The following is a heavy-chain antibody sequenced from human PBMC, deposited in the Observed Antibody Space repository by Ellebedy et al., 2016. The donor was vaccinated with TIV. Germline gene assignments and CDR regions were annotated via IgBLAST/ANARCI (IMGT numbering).Heavy chain of an antibody. CDR2: IRKDGTNE. CDR1: GFTFSTYD. J-gene: IGHJ4*02. CDR3: AKGGFNFHGSGTYIDH. Sequence: PGGSLRLSCAASGFTFSTYDMHWVRQAPGKGLEWVALIRKDGTNEYYADSVKGRFTISRDSSKSTVSLQMNSLRIEDTAVYYCAKGGFNFHGSGTYIDHWGQGTLVTVSS. V-gene: IGHV3-30*02. D-gene: IGHD3-10*01.